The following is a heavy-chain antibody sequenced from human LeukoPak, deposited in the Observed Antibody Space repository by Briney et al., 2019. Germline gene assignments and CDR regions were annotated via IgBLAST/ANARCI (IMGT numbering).Heavy chain of an antibody. Sequence: GGSLRLSCAASGFTFNTYAMNWVRQAPGKGLEWVSSISTSSTYIYYADSVKGRFTISRDNAKNSLYLQMNSLRAEDTAVYYCARDSRAYCGGDCYSPFDCWGQGTLVTVSS. CDR2: ISTSSTYI. CDR3: ARDSRAYCGGDCYSPFDC. CDR1: GFTFNTYA. D-gene: IGHD2-21*02. V-gene: IGHV3-21*01. J-gene: IGHJ4*02.